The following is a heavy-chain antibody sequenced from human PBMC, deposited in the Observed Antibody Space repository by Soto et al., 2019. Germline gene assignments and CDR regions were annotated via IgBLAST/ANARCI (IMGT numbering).Heavy chain of an antibody. CDR2: IYYSGST. Sequence: PSETLSLTCXVSGGSISSSSYYWGWIRQPPGKGLEWIGSIYYSGSTYYNPSLKSRVTISVDTSKNQFSLKLSSVTAADTAVYNCASLVAVGFGYDSSGAPDYWGQGTLVTVSS. J-gene: IGHJ4*02. CDR3: ASLVAVGFGYDSSGAPDY. CDR1: GGSISSSSYY. D-gene: IGHD3-22*01. V-gene: IGHV4-39*01.